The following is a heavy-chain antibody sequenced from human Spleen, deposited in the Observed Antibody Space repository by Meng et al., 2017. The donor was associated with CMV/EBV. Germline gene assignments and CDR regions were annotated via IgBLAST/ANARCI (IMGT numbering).Heavy chain of an antibody. CDR2: ISAYNGNT. J-gene: IGHJ4*02. Sequence: QVQLVQSVVGVRKPGASVNVYCKSSCYTFTSDGFSWVRQAPGQGLEWMGWISAYNGNTNYAQKLQGRVTMTTDTSTSTAYMELRILRSDDTAVYYCARWGMTTVTNGDYWGQGTLVTVSS. CDR3: ARWGMTTVTNGDY. D-gene: IGHD4-17*01. CDR1: CYTFTSDG. V-gene: IGHV1-18*01.